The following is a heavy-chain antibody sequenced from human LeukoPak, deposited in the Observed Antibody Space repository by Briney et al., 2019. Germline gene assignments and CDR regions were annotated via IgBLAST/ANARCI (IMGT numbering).Heavy chain of an antibody. CDR3: ARVTVITFGGVIDDL. CDR1: GFTFSSYE. V-gene: IGHV3-48*03. J-gene: IGHJ4*02. CDR2: ISSSGSTI. D-gene: IGHD3-16*02. Sequence: GGSLRLSCAASGFTFSSYEMNWVRQAPGKGLEWVSYISSSGSTIYYADSVKGRFTISRDNAKNSLYLKMNSLRAEDTAVYYCARVTVITFGGVIDDLWGQGTLVTVSS.